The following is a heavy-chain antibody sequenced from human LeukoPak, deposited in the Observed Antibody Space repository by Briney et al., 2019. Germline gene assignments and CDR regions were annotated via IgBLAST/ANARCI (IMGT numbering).Heavy chain of an antibody. V-gene: IGHV1-2*02. J-gene: IGHJ6*02. Sequence: ASVKVSCKASGYTFTGYYIHWVRQAPGQGLEWMGWINPNSGGTHYAQKLQGRVTMTTDASTSTAYMELRSLRSDDTAVYYCARDRAAVAGTKSYYYYGMDVWGQGTTVTVSS. CDR3: ARDRAAVAGTKSYYYYGMDV. CDR2: INPNSGGT. CDR1: GYTFTGYY. D-gene: IGHD6-19*01.